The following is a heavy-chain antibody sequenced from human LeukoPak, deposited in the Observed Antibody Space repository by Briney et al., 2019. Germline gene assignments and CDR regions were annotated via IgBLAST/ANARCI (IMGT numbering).Heavy chain of an antibody. J-gene: IGHJ4*02. CDR1: GFTFSSYG. Sequence: RGSLRLSCAASGFTFSSYGMHWVRQAPGKGLEWVAVISYHGSDKYYADSVTGRFTISRDNSKNTLYLEMNSLRVEDTAVYYCAKRGDSSTYPAYFDYWGQGIPVTVSS. CDR3: AKRGDSSTYPAYFDY. D-gene: IGHD2/OR15-2a*01. V-gene: IGHV3-30*18. CDR2: ISYHGSDK.